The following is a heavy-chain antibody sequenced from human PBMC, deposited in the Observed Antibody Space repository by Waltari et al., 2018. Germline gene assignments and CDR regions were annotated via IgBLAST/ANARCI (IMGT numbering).Heavy chain of an antibody. Sequence: QVQLVQSGAEVKKPGSSVKVSCKASGGTFSSYAISWVRQAPGQGLEWMGGNIPIFGTANYGQRCQGRVTITADESTSTAYMELSSLRSEETAVYYCARAYCTNGVCPNYYYYYGMDVWGQGTTVTVSS. CDR1: GGTFSSYA. CDR3: ARAYCTNGVCPNYYYYYGMDV. D-gene: IGHD2-8*01. J-gene: IGHJ6*02. CDR2: NIPIFGTA. V-gene: IGHV1-69*01.